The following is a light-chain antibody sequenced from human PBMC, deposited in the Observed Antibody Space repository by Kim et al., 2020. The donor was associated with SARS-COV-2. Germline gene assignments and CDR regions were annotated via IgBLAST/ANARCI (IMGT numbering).Light chain of an antibody. CDR1: QSVSSN. V-gene: IGKV3-15*01. CDR2: DAS. CDR3: HQYNDWPLT. J-gene: IGKJ4*01. Sequence: MSPGERATLSCRASQSVSSNLAWYQQKPGQAPRLLIYDASTRATGIPARFSGSGSGTQFTLTISSLQSEDFAVYYCHQYNDWPLTFGGGTKVDIK.